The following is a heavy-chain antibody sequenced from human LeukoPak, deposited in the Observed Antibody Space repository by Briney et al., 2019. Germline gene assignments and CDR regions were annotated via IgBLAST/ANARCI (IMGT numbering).Heavy chain of an antibody. CDR3: ARESIAVAGAPFDY. CDR1: GCTFSSYE. V-gene: IGHV3-48*03. Sequence: GGSLRLSCAASGCTFSSYEMNWVRQAPGKGLEWVSYISSGSTIYDADSVKGRFTISRDNAKNSLYLQVNSLRAEDTAVYYCARESIAVAGAPFDYWGQGTLVTVSS. J-gene: IGHJ4*02. CDR2: ISSGSTI. D-gene: IGHD6-19*01.